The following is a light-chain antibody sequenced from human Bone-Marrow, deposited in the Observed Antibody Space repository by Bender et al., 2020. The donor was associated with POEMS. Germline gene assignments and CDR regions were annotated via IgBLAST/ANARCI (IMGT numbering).Light chain of an antibody. V-gene: IGLV2-23*01. CDR1: SSDGGGYNL. CDR3: YSYVSSSTYV. CDR2: EDT. Sequence: QSALTQPASVSGSPGQSITISCAGTSSDGGGYNLVAWYQQHPGKAPKLMIYEDTKRPSGVSNRFSGSKSGNTASLTISGLQAEDEADYYCYSYVSSSTYVFGSGTKVTVL. J-gene: IGLJ1*01.